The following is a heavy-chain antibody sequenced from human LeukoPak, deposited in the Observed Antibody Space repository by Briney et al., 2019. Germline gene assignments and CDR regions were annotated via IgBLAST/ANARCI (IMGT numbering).Heavy chain of an antibody. Sequence: PGGSLRLSCAASGFTFSNAWMSWVRQTPGKGLEWVGRIKSKSDGGTTDYAAPVKGRFTISRDDSKNTLYLQMNSLKTEDTAVYYCPTLVGVDFSGPSSNPPDSWGQGTLVTVSS. V-gene: IGHV3-15*01. J-gene: IGHJ4*02. CDR2: IKSKSDGGTT. CDR1: GFTFSNAW. CDR3: PTLVGVDFSGPSSNPPDS. D-gene: IGHD2-2*01.